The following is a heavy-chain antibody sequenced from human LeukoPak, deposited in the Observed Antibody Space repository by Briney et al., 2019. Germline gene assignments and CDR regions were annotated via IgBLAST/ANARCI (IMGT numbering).Heavy chain of an antibody. J-gene: IGHJ4*02. CDR3: ARDPDRSGWSTFEY. V-gene: IGHV3-74*01. Sequence: GGSLRLSCAASGFTLFSYWMHWVRQAPGKGLVWASRINSNGRSTSYADSVRGRFTISRDNAKNTLYLQMNSLRAEDTAVYYCARDPDRSGWSTFEYWGQGTLVTVSS. D-gene: IGHD6-19*01. CDR2: INSNGRST. CDR1: GFTLFSYW.